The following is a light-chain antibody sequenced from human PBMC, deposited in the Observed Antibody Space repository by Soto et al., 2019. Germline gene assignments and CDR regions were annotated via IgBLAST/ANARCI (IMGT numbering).Light chain of an antibody. CDR3: QSYDSSRSGWV. Sequence: QSVLTQPPSVSGAQGQKVTISCTRSSSNIGAGYDVHWYQHLPGTAPKLLIYGNNNRPSVVPDRFSGSKSGTSASLALTGLQAEDGADYYCQSYDSSRSGWVFGGGTELTVL. CDR1: SSNIGAGYD. J-gene: IGLJ3*02. CDR2: GNN. V-gene: IGLV1-40*01.